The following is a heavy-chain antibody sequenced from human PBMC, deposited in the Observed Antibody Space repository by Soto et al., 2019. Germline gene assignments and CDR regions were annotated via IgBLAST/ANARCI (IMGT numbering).Heavy chain of an antibody. Sequence: SETLSLTCTVSGGSITGGSISSTTYYWGWMRQPPGKGLEWIASFFIGGNTYYNPSLKSRVTISVDTSNSQFSLRLSSVTAADTAVYYCATYSRGEGGRGYWGPGTLVTVSS. V-gene: IGHV4-39*07. CDR1: GGSITGGSISSTTYY. J-gene: IGHJ4*02. CDR2: FFIGGNT. CDR3: ATYSRGEGGRGY. D-gene: IGHD2-21*01.